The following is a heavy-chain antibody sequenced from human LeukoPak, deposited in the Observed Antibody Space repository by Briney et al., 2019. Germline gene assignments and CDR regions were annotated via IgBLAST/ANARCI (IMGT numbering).Heavy chain of an antibody. J-gene: IGHJ6*02. CDR1: GFTFSSYG. D-gene: IGHD2-15*01. V-gene: IGHV3-30*04. CDR3: ARGSGGYQYLMDV. Sequence: GRSLRLSCAASGFTFSSYGLHWVRQAPGKGLECVAVISKDGSNEHYADPGKGRFTISRDNSKNTLYLQMNSLRTEDTAVYYCARGSGGYQYLMDVWGQGATVIVSS. CDR2: ISKDGSNE.